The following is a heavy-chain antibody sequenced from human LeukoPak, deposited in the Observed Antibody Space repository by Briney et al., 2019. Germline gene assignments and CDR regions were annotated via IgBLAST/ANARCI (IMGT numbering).Heavy chain of an antibody. V-gene: IGHV2-5*02. Sequence: SGPTLVNPTQTLTLTCTFSGFSLSTSGVGVGWIRQPPGKALEWLALIYWDDDKRYSPSLKNRLTITKDTSKNQVVLTMTSMDPVDTATYYCAHRAGAPGYFDYWGQGTLVTVSS. D-gene: IGHD1-26*01. CDR1: GFSLSTSGVG. CDR2: IYWDDDK. J-gene: IGHJ4*02. CDR3: AHRAGAPGYFDY.